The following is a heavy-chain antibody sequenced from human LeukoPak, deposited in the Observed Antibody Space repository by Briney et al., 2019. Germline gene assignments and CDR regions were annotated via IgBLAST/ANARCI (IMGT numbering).Heavy chain of an antibody. CDR3: AKGGLITMVRGVMDFDY. D-gene: IGHD3-10*01. CDR2: ISWKGGSI. CDR1: GFTFDDYA. Sequence: GRSLRLSCAASGFTFDDYAMHCVRQAPGKCLEWVSGISWKGGSIGYADSVKGRFTISRDHAKNSLYLQMNSLRAEDTALYYCAKGGLITMVRGVMDFDYWGQGTLVTVSS. V-gene: IGHV3-9*01. J-gene: IGHJ4*02.